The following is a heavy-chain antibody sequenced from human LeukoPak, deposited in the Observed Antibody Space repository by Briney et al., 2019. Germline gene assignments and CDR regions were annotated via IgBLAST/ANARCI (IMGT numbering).Heavy chain of an antibody. D-gene: IGHD3-3*01. J-gene: IGHJ4*02. CDR1: GGSVSSTNW. CDR2: VHPDGRT. V-gene: IGHV4-4*02. CDR3: AREGGFYRPLDY. Sequence: PSETLSLTCAVSGGSVSSTNWWTWFRQPPGEGLEWIGEVHPDGRTNYNPSLTGRLTMSVDLYENHISLKLTSVTAAGTAVYYCAREGGFYRPLDYSGQGTLVTVSS.